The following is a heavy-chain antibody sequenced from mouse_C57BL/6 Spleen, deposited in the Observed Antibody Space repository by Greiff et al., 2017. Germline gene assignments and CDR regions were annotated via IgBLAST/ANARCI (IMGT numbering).Heavy chain of an antibody. V-gene: IGHV14-4*01. CDR1: GFNIKDDY. J-gene: IGHJ4*01. D-gene: IGHD1-2*01. CDR3: TTSITTGSMDY. Sequence: VQLQQSGAELVRPGASVKLSCTASGFNIKDDYMHWVQQRPEQGLEWIGWIDPENGDTEYASKFQGKATITADTSSNTAYRQLSSLTSEDTAVYYCTTSITTGSMDYWGQGTSVTVSS. CDR2: IDPENGDT.